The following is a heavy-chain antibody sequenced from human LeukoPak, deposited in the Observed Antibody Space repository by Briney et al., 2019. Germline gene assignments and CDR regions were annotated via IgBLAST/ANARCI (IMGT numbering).Heavy chain of an antibody. D-gene: IGHD3-10*01. V-gene: IGHV7-4-1*02. CDR1: GYTFTSYA. J-gene: IGHJ4*02. CDR2: INTNTGDP. CDR3: VGALTFGEHPPIES. Sequence: GASVKVSCKASGYTFTSYAMNWVRQAPGQGLEWMGWINTNTGDPNYAQSFRGRVVFSLDTSVSTAYLQISSLRTEDTAVYFCVGALTFGEHPPIESWGQGTLVTASS.